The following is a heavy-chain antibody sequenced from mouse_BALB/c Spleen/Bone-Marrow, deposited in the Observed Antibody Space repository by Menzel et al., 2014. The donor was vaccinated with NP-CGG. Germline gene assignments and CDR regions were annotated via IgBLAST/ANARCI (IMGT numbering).Heavy chain of an antibody. CDR1: GFTFSDYY. V-gene: IGHV5-4*02. J-gene: IGHJ1*01. Sequence: EVMLVESGGGLVKPGGSLKLSCAASGFTFSDYYMYWVRQTPEKRLEWVGTISDGGSYTYYPDSVKGRFTISRDNAKNNLFLQMSSLTSEDTAMYYCARLYFYGSSYFDVWGAGSTVTVSS. CDR2: ISDGGSYT. D-gene: IGHD1-1*01. CDR3: ARLYFYGSSYFDV.